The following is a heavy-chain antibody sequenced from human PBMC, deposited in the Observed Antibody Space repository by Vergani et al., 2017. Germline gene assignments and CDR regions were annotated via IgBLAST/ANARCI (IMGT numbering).Heavy chain of an antibody. V-gene: IGHV3-66*01. CDR3: ASSTRAGVAGDAFDI. CDR2: IYSGGST. D-gene: IGHD6-13*01. Sequence: EVQLVESGGGLVQPGGSLRLSCAASGFTVSSNYMSWVRQAPGKGLGWVSVIYSGGSTYYADSVKGRFTISRANSTNTLYLKMNSLRAEDTAVYYCASSTRAGVAGDAFDIWGQGTMVTVSS. CDR1: GFTVSSNY. J-gene: IGHJ3*02.